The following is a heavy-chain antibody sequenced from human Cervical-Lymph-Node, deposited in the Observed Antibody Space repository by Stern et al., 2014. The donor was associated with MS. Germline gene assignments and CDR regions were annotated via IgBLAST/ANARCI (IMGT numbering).Heavy chain of an antibody. Sequence: QMQLVQSGAEVKKPGASVKVSCKASGYTFTSYGISWVRQAPGQGLEWMGWISAYNGNTNYAQKLQGRVTMTTDTSTSTAYMELRSLRSDDTAVYYCARESTEGYSSSWYRSYWYFDLWGRGTLVTVSS. CDR2: ISAYNGNT. D-gene: IGHD6-13*01. V-gene: IGHV1-18*01. CDR3: ARESTEGYSSSWYRSYWYFDL. J-gene: IGHJ2*01. CDR1: GYTFTSYG.